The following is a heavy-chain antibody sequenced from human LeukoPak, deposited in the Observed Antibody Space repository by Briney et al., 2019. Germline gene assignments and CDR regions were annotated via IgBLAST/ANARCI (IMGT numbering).Heavy chain of an antibody. Sequence: GGSLRLSCAASGFTFSNAWMSWARQAPGKGLEWVGRIKSKTDGGTTDYAAPVKGRFTISRDDSKNTLYLQMNSLKTEDTAVYYCTTRITIFGVVITDFDYWGQGTLVTVSS. CDR3: TTRITIFGVVITDFDY. J-gene: IGHJ4*02. CDR2: IKSKTDGGTT. CDR1: GFTFSNAW. D-gene: IGHD3-3*01. V-gene: IGHV3-15*01.